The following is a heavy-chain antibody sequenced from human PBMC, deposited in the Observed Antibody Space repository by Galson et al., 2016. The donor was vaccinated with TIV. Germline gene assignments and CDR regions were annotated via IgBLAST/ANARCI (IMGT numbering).Heavy chain of an antibody. V-gene: IGHV4-59*01. CDR3: VRVSPCFWGCAHYSQHGMDV. D-gene: IGHD7-27*01. CDR1: DGSITSFY. CDR2: IYYSGTT. Sequence: ETLSLTCSVSDGSITSFYWSWIRQPPGKGLEWIGDIYYSGTTNHNPSLKSRVTMSLDIARNQFSLHLRSVTAADTAVYYCVRVSPCFWGCAHYSQHGMDVWGQGTTVTVSS. J-gene: IGHJ6*02.